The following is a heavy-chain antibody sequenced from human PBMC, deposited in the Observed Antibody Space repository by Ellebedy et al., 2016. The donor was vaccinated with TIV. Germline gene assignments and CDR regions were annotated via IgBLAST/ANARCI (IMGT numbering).Heavy chain of an antibody. CDR2: INPNSGGT. D-gene: IGHD1-26*01. CDR1: GYTFTGYY. CDR3: ARDDSGCFDY. J-gene: IGHJ4*02. V-gene: IGHV1-2*04. Sequence: AASVKVSCKASGYTFTGYYMHWVRQAPGQGLEWMGWINPNSGGTSYAQKFQGWVTMTRDTSISTAYMELTRLTSDDTAVYYCARDDSGCFDYWGQGTLVTVSS.